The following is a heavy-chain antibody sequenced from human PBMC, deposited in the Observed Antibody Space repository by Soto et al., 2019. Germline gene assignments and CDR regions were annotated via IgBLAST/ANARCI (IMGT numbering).Heavy chain of an antibody. CDR3: AVAVTGSRSKIAH. D-gene: IGHD3-9*01. CDR2: IILIYYSA. J-gene: IGHJ4*02. Sequence: QGQLGQSGAEVKKPGSSVMVSATAAGGTFSSKSVSGVLQAPGQGLEWVVGIILIYYSANYAKTFQGRFTVPADKATSTAYLELSRLKFADSAIYYCAVAVTGSRSKIAHWGQGTLVIVSS. CDR1: GGTFSSKS. V-gene: IGHV1-69*06.